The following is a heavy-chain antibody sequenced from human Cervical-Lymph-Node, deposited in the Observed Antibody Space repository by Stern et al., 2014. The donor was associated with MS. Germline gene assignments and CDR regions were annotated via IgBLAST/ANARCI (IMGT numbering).Heavy chain of an antibody. CDR2: ISHDENEK. CDR3: AREGEKASTTAFDS. CDR1: GFTFRNSA. V-gene: IGHV3-30*01. J-gene: IGHJ4*02. Sequence: VQLVESGGGAVQPGKSLRLSCAATGFTFRNSAMHWVRQAPGKGLEWVAVISHDENEKYYADSLRGRFTISRDNSRNTLYLQMNILGADDTAVYYCAREGEKASTTAFDSWGQGTLVTVS. D-gene: IGHD3-16*01.